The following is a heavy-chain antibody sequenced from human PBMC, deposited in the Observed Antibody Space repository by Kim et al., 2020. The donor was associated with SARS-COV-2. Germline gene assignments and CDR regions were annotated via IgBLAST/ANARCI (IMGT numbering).Heavy chain of an antibody. Sequence: GGSLRLSCAVSGFTFSSYAMHWVRQAPGKGLEWVAVISYDGSNKYYADSVKGRFTISRDNSKNTLYLQMNSLRAEDTAVYYCARDPSYQLLRYCFDYWGRGTMVTGSS. D-gene: IGHD2-2*01. CDR1: GFTFSSYA. CDR2: ISYDGSNK. CDR3: ARDPSYQLLRYCFDY. J-gene: IGHJ4*02. V-gene: IGHV3-30*04.